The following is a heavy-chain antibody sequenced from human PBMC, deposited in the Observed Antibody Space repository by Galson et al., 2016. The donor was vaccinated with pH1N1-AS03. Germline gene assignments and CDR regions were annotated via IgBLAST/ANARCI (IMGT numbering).Heavy chain of an antibody. D-gene: IGHD5-18*01. CDR3: ARGPGYSYSLGAFDI. Sequence: LRLSCAASGFTFNTYGMHRVRQAPGKGLEWVAVIWFDGSNTYYADSVEGRFTISRDNSKNTVYLQMNSLRAEDTAVYYCARGPGYSYSLGAFDIWGQGTMVTVSS. CDR1: GFTFNTYG. V-gene: IGHV3-33*01. CDR2: IWFDGSNT. J-gene: IGHJ3*02.